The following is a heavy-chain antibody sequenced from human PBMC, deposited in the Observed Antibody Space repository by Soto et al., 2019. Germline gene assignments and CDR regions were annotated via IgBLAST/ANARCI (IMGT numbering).Heavy chain of an antibody. Sequence: QVQLQESGPGLVKPSQTLSLTCTVSGGSISSGNYYWSWIRQPPGKGLEWIGFISYSGTTHYSASPRNPVSXSXAXTXXQFSLDLSSVTAADTAVYYCATMGTPVTGLYYFDYWGQGTLVTVSS. V-gene: IGHV4-30-4*01. D-gene: IGHD4-17*01. CDR3: ATMGTPVTGLYYFDY. CDR1: GGSISSGNYY. J-gene: IGHJ4*02. CDR2: ISYSGTT.